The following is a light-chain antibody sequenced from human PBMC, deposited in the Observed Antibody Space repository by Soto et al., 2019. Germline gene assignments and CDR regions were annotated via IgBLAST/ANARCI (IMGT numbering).Light chain of an antibody. CDR3: QQFNGDLT. CDR2: KAS. J-gene: IGKJ4*01. Sequence: DIPMTQSPSTLSASVGDRVTITCRASQSISSWLAWYQQKPGKAPKLLIYKASSLESGVPSRFSGSGSGTAFTLTISSLQPDDFTTYYCQQFNGDLTFGGGTKVEIK. CDR1: QSISSW. V-gene: IGKV1-5*03.